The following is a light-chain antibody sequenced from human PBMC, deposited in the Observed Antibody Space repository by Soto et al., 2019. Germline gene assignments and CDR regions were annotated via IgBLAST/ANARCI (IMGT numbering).Light chain of an antibody. J-gene: IGLJ2*01. V-gene: IGLV2-23*02. CDR3: CSYAGSSTFVV. CDR1: SSDVGSYNL. Sequence: QSALTQPASVSGSPGQSITIFCTGTSSDVGSYNLVSWYQQHPGKAPKLMIYEVINRPSGVSNRFSGSKSGNTASLTISGLQAEDEADYYCCSYAGSSTFVVFGGGTKVTVL. CDR2: EVI.